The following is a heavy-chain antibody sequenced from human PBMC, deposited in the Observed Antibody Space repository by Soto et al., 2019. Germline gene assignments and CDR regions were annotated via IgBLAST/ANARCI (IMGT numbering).Heavy chain of an antibody. D-gene: IGHD5-12*01. CDR3: ARASGDGNDMGYFDY. V-gene: IGHV3-30-3*01. CDR1: GFLFRSSA. J-gene: IGHJ4*02. Sequence: GGSLRLSCAASGFLFRSSAMHLVRQSPGKGLEWVTVISYDGNNKYYADSVKGRFTISRDNSKNTLYLQMHSLRDEDTAVYYCARASGDGNDMGYFDYWGQGTLVPVSS. CDR2: ISYDGNNK.